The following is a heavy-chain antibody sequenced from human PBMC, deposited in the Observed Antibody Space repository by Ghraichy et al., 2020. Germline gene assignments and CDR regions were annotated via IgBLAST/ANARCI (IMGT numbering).Heavy chain of an antibody. CDR2: IYYSGST. D-gene: IGHD3-16*02. V-gene: IGHV4-39*01. Sequence: SETLSLTCTVSGGSISSSSYYWGWIRQPPGKGLEWIGSIYYSGSTYYNPSIKSRVTISVDTSKNQFSLKLSSVTAADTAVYYCARHLLGYDYIWGSYRSSFDYWGQGTLVTVSS. J-gene: IGHJ4*02. CDR3: ARHLLGYDYIWGSYRSSFDY. CDR1: GGSISSSSYY.